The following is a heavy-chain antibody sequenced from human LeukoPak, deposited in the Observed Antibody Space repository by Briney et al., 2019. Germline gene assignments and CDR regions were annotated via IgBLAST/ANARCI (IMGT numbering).Heavy chain of an antibody. D-gene: IGHD6-13*01. V-gene: IGHV3-30*04. Sequence: GRSLRLSCAASGFTFSRYSINWVRQAPGKGLEWVAVISYDGTKKYYADLVKGRFTISRDNSNNTLFLEMNSLRAEDTAVYYCAKVPSGSWYQLDGDYFYYWGQGTLVTVSS. CDR2: ISYDGTKK. CDR3: AKVPSGSWYQLDGDYFYY. CDR1: GFTFSRYS. J-gene: IGHJ4*02.